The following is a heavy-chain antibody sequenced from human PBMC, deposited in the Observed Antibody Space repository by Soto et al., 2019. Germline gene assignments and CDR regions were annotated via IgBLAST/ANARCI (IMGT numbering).Heavy chain of an antibody. CDR2: IWYDGSNK. J-gene: IGHJ4*02. CDR1: GFTFSSYG. Sequence: QVQLVESGGGVVQPGRSLRLSCAASGFTFSSYGMHWVRQAPGKGLEWVAVIWYDGSNKYYADSVKGRFTISRDNSKNTLYLQMNSLRAEDTAVYYCARDAPGGGSLDYWGQGTLVTVSS. D-gene: IGHD1-26*01. CDR3: ARDAPGGGSLDY. V-gene: IGHV3-33*01.